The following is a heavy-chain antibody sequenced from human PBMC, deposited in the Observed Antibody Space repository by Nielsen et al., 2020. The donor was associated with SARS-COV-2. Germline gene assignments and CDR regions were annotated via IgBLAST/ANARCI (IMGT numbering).Heavy chain of an antibody. V-gene: IGHV1-18*01. CDR3: ARFSDYESLQYGLDV. CDR2: ISPDDDDT. Sequence: ASVKVSCKASGYTFTNFGISWVRQATGQGLEWMGWISPDDDDTYFAQKFPGRVTMTTDTSTNTAYMELRSLRSDDTAVYFCARFSDYESLQYGLDVWGQGTTVTVSS. J-gene: IGHJ6*02. D-gene: IGHD3-16*01. CDR1: GYTFTNFG.